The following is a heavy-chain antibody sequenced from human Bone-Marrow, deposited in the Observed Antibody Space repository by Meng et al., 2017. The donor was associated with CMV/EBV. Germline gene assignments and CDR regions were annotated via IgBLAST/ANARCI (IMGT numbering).Heavy chain of an antibody. CDR3: ARGETIFGRSFDY. CDR2: IIPILGIA. V-gene: IGHV1-69*10. J-gene: IGHJ4*02. D-gene: IGHD3-3*01. Sequence: SVKVSCKASGYTFTSYGISWVRQAPGQGLEWMGGIIPILGIANYAQKFQGRVTITADKSTSTAYMELSSLRSEDTAVYYCARGETIFGRSFDYWGQGTLVTVSS. CDR1: GYTFTSYG.